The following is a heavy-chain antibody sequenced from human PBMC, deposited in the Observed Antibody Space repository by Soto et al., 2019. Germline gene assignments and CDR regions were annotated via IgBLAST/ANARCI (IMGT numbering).Heavy chain of an antibody. CDR1: GGSFSGYY. Sequence: PSETLSLTCAVYGGSFSGYYWSWIRQPPGKGLEWIGEINHSGSTNYNPSLKSRVTISVDTSKNQFSLKLSSVTAADTAVYYCARVTYDSSGYYYSTFDYWGQGTLVTAPQ. D-gene: IGHD3-22*01. CDR3: ARVTYDSSGYYYSTFDY. V-gene: IGHV4-34*01. J-gene: IGHJ4*02. CDR2: INHSGST.